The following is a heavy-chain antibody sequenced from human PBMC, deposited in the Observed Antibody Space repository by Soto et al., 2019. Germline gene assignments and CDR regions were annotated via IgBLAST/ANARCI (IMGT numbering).Heavy chain of an antibody. D-gene: IGHD2-15*01. CDR1: GGSISSYY. V-gene: IGHV4-4*07. J-gene: IGHJ6*02. CDR3: ARDRTGGGYCSGGSCIYYYYGMDV. Sequence: SEILSLTCTVSGGSISSYYWSWIRQPAGKGLEWIGRIYTSGSTNYNPSLKSRVTMSVDTSKNQFSLKLSSVTAADTAVYYCARDRTGGGYCSGGSCIYYYYGMDVWGQGTTVTVSS. CDR2: IYTSGST.